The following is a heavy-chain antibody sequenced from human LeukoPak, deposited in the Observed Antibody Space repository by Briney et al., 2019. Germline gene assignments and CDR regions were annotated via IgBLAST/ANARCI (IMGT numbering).Heavy chain of an antibody. Sequence: SETLSLTCVVSGDSISDYYWTWIRQPPGKGLEWLGYIYYSGSTSYNPSLESRITMSVDTSKNQFSLKLTSVTAADTADYYCARLTTDCGDGYHYYLDVWGKGTTVTVSS. V-gene: IGHV4-59*01. J-gene: IGHJ6*03. CDR3: ARLTTDCGDGYHYYLDV. CDR2: IYYSGST. CDR1: GDSISDYY. D-gene: IGHD4-17*01.